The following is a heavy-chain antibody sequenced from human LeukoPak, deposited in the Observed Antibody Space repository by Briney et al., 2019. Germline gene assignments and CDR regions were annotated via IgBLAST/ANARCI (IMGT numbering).Heavy chain of an antibody. CDR1: GFTFDDYG. Sequence: PGGSLRLSCAASGFTFDDYGMSWVRQAPGKGLEWVSGMNWNGGSTGYADSVKGRFTISRDNAKNSLYLQMNSLRAEDTALYYCARDFFGGDGEPQGGVNAFDIWGQGTMVTVSS. CDR2: MNWNGGST. D-gene: IGHD3-16*01. J-gene: IGHJ3*02. V-gene: IGHV3-20*04. CDR3: ARDFFGGDGEPQGGVNAFDI.